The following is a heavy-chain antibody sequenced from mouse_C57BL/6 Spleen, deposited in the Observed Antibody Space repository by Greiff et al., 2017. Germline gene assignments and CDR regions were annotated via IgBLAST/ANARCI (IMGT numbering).Heavy chain of an antibody. CDR2: LWTGGGT. Sequence: VQLQQSGPGLVAPSQSLSITCTVSGFSLTSYAISWVRQPPGKGLEWLGVLWTGGGTNYNSALKSRLSISKDNSRSEFFLKMNSLQTDDAARYYGARGRAYYSNYVFDYWGQGTTLTVAS. J-gene: IGHJ2*01. D-gene: IGHD2-5*01. CDR3: ARGRAYYSNYVFDY. V-gene: IGHV2-9-1*01. CDR1: GFSLTSYA.